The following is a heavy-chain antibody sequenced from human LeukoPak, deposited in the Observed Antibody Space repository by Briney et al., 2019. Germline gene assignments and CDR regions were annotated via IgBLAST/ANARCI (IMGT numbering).Heavy chain of an antibody. CDR2: ISSSGSTI. Sequence: GGSLRLSCAASGFTFSDYYMSWIRQAPGKELEWVSYISSSGSTIYYADSVKGRFTISRDNAKNSLYLQMNSLRAEDTAVYYCARVSYDSSGYYYHYFDYWGQGTLVTVSS. V-gene: IGHV3-11*04. J-gene: IGHJ4*02. CDR3: ARVSYDSSGYYYHYFDY. D-gene: IGHD3-22*01. CDR1: GFTFSDYY.